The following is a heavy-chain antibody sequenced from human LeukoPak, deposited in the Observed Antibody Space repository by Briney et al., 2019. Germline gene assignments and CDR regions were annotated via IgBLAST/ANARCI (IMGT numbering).Heavy chain of an antibody. CDR3: AREWELVY. CDR1: GFTFSSYA. J-gene: IGHJ4*02. D-gene: IGHD1-26*01. CDR2: ISYDGSSK. Sequence: GGSPRLSCAASGFTFSSYAMHWVRQAPGKGLEWVAVISYDGSSKYYADSVKGRLTISRDNSKNTLYLQMNSLRAEGTAVYYCAREWELVYWGQGTLVTVSS. V-gene: IGHV3-30-3*01.